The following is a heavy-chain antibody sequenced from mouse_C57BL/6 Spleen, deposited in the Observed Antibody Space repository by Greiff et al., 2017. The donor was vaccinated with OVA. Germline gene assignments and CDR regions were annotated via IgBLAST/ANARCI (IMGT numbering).Heavy chain of an antibody. D-gene: IGHD2-4*01. V-gene: IGHV3-6*01. CDR2: ISYDGSN. Sequence: EVKLMESGPGLVKPSQSLSLTCSVTGYSITSGYYWNWIRQFPGNKLEWMGYISYDGSNNYNPSLKNRISITRDTSKNQFFLKLNSVTTEDTATYYSARDYYDYDAFAYWGQGTLVTVSA. CDR1: GYSITSGYY. CDR3: ARDYYDYDAFAY. J-gene: IGHJ3*01.